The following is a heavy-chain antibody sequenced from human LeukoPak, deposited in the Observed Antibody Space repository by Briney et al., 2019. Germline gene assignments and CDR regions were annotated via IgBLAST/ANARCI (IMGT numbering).Heavy chain of an antibody. D-gene: IGHD3-3*01. CDR1: GFTFSSYS. CDR3: ASGGVYYDFWSGYYPNPRYYFDY. Sequence: GGSLRLSCAASGFTFSSYSMNWVRQAPGKGLEWVSYISSSSSTIYYADSVKGRFTISRDNAKNSLYLQMNSLRAEDTAVYYCASGGVYYDFWSGYYPNPRYYFDYWGQGTLVTVSS. V-gene: IGHV3-48*04. CDR2: ISSSSSTI. J-gene: IGHJ4*02.